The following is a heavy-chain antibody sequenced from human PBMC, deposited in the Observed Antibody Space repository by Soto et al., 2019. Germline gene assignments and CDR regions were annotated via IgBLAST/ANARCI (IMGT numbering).Heavy chain of an antibody. J-gene: IGHJ6*02. CDR2: ISYDGSNK. CDR1: GFTFSSYA. CDR3: ARGGLTSYYYYYGMDV. V-gene: IGHV3-30-3*01. Sequence: PGGSLRLSCAASGFTFSSYAMHWVRQAPGKGLEWVAVISYDGSNKYYADSVKGRFTISRDNFKNTLYLQMNSLRAEDTAVYYCARGGLTSYYYYYGMDVWGQGTTVTVSS. D-gene: IGHD7-27*01.